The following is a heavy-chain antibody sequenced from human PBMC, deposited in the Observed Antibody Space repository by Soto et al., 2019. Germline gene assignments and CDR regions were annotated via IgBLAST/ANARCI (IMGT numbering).Heavy chain of an antibody. D-gene: IGHD2-8*01. Sequence: QVQLQESGPGLVKPSQTLSLTCTVSGGSISSGGYYWNWIRQHPGKGLEWIGYSYYSGSSYYNPSRKRRVTISVDTSENQFPLKVSPVTATDTAVYYCARRVFTWGQGTLVTVS. V-gene: IGHV4-31*03. J-gene: IGHJ5*02. CDR1: GGSISSGGYY. CDR2: SYYSGSS. CDR3: ARRVFT.